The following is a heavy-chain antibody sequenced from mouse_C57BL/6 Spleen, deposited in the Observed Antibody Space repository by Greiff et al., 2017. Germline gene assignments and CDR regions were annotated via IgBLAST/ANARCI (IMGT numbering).Heavy chain of an antibody. D-gene: IGHD1-1*01. Sequence: QVQLQQSGPELVKPGASVKISCKASGYSFTSYYIHWVKQRPGQGLEWIGWIYPGSGNTKYNEKFKGKATLTADTSSSTAYMQLSSLTSEDSAVYYCARREYYGTDRWFAYWGQGTLVTVSA. J-gene: IGHJ3*01. V-gene: IGHV1-66*01. CDR3: ARREYYGTDRWFAY. CDR1: GYSFTSYY. CDR2: IYPGSGNT.